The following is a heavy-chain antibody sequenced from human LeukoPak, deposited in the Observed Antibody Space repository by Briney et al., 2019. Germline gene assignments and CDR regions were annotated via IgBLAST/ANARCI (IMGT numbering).Heavy chain of an antibody. J-gene: IGHJ4*02. CDR1: GGSITSTNY. CDR3: AREGGPYRPLDY. CDR2: VNLQGST. Sequence: SGTLSLTRGVSGGSITSTNYWTWVRQPPGKGLEWIGEVNLQGSTNYNPSLMGRVAISVDMSENHISLQLTSVTAADTAVYYCAREGGPYRPLDYSGQGTLVTVSS. V-gene: IGHV4-4*02.